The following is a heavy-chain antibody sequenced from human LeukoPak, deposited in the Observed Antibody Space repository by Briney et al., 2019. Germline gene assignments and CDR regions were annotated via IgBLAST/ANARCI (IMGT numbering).Heavy chain of an antibody. J-gene: IGHJ3*01. CDR2: ISSSSSYI. Sequence: GGSLRLSCAASGFTFSRYWMNWVRQAPGKGLEWVSSISSSSSYIYYADSVKGRFTISRDNAKNSLNLQMNSLRAEDTAVYYCARDHYYDSSGYIPAGDAFDFWGQGTKVTVSS. D-gene: IGHD3-22*01. CDR1: GFTFSRYW. CDR3: ARDHYYDSSGYIPAGDAFDF. V-gene: IGHV3-21*01.